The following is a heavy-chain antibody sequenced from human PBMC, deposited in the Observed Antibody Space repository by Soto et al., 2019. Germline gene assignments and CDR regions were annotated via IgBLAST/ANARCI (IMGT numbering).Heavy chain of an antibody. Sequence: HPGGSLRLSCAASGFTFGHFAMTWVRQAPGKGLEWVSTISGGDGSTYYADSVKGRFTISRDNSKNTLYLQMNSLRAEDTAVYYCAKDTFFLNSSGTKNFDSRAQQTLLTVSA. CDR1: GFTFGHFA. D-gene: IGHD3-22*01. CDR2: ISGGDGST. V-gene: IGHV3-23*01. J-gene: IGHJ4*02. CDR3: AKDTFFLNSSGTKNFDS.